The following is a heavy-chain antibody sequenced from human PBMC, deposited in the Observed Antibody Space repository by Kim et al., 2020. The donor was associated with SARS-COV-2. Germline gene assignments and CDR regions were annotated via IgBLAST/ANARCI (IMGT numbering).Heavy chain of an antibody. V-gene: IGHV7-4-1*02. CDR1: GYTFTSYA. Sequence: ASVKVSCKASGYTFTSYAMNWVRQAPGQGLEWMGWINTNTGNPTYAQGFTGRFVFSLDTSVSTAYLQISSLKAEDTAVYYCARDTRIAAAGEYYYYYYGMDVWGQGTTVTVSS. J-gene: IGHJ6*02. CDR3: ARDTRIAAAGEYYYYYYGMDV. CDR2: INTNTGNP. D-gene: IGHD6-13*01.